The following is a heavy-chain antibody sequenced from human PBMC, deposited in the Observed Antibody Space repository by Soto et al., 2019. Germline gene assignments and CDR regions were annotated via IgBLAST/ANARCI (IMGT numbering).Heavy chain of an antibody. V-gene: IGHV3-74*01. Sequence: PGGPLRLSCAAAGFTFSSFWMYWVRKTPGKGLVWVSRINSDASTTSYADSVKGRFTISRDNAKNTLYLQMNSLRAADTAVYYCARGVPILLWFGELSSHFDYWGQGTLVTVSS. CDR2: INSDASTT. J-gene: IGHJ4*02. D-gene: IGHD3-10*01. CDR3: ARGVPILLWFGELSSHFDY. CDR1: GFTFSSFW.